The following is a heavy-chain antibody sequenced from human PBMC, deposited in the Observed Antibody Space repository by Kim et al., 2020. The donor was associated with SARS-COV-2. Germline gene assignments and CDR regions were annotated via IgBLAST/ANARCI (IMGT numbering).Heavy chain of an antibody. D-gene: IGHD1-7*01. CDR3: ARDQTTSGMDV. CDR2: RYHSGNT. Sequence: SETLSLTCTVSGASISSYYWSWIRQPPGKGLEWIAYRYHSGNTNYNPSLKSRVTISVDTSKNQFSLKLSSVTAADTAVYYCARDQTTSGMDVWGQGTTVTVSS. J-gene: IGHJ6*02. CDR1: GASISSYY. V-gene: IGHV4-59*01.